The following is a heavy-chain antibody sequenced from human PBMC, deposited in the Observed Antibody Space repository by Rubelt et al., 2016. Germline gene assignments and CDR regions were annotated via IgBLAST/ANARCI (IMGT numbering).Heavy chain of an antibody. CDR1: GITFSSYA. CDR3: AKSPRRSIAAEIYFDY. CDR2: ISGSGGST. Sequence: GGSLRLSCAASGITFSSYAMSWVRQAPGKGLEWVSAISGSGGSTYYADSVKGRFTISRDNSKNTLYLQMNSLRAEDTAVYYCAKSPRRSIAAEIYFDYWGQGTLVTVSS. V-gene: IGHV3-23*01. J-gene: IGHJ4*02. D-gene: IGHD6-6*01.